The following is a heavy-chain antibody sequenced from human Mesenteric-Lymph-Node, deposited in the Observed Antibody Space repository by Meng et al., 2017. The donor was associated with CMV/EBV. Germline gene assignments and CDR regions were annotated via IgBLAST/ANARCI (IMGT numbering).Heavy chain of an antibody. Sequence: GESLKISCAASGFTFSSYAMHWVRQAPGKGLEWVAVISYDGSNKYYADSVKGRFTISRDNSKNTLYLQMNSLRVEDTAVYYCARDRRRGGGATTLNSWGQGALVTVSS. CDR1: GFTFSSYA. J-gene: IGHJ4*02. CDR2: ISYDGSNK. CDR3: ARDRRRGGGATTLNS. V-gene: IGHV3-30-3*01. D-gene: IGHD1-26*01.